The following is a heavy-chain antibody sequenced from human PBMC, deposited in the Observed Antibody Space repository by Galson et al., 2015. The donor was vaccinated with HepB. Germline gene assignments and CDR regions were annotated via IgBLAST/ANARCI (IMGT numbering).Heavy chain of an antibody. CDR3: ARAGLWHNFYFDY. D-gene: IGHD5-24*01. V-gene: IGHV3-48*03. J-gene: IGHJ4*02. CDR2: ISSSSHTI. CDR1: GFNFYGYE. Sequence: SLRLSCAVSGFNFYGYEMDWVRQAPGKGLEWIAYISSSSHTIYYAESVKGRFTVSRDNAKNSLFLQLDSLKVEDTALYYCARAGLWHNFYFDYWGQGALVTVSS.